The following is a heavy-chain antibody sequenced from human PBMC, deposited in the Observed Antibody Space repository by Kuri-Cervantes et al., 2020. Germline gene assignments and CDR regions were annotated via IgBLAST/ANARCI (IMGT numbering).Heavy chain of an antibody. J-gene: IGHJ4*02. CDR3: ARGYSGSLNYFDY. V-gene: IGHV3-33*08. Sequence: GESLKISCAASGFTFSDYYMSWIRQAPGKGLEWVAVIWYDGSNKYYADSVKGRFTISRDNSKNTLYLQMNSLRAEDTAVYYCARGYSGSLNYFDYWGQGTLVTVSS. CDR2: IWYDGSNK. CDR1: GFTFSDYY. D-gene: IGHD1-26*01.